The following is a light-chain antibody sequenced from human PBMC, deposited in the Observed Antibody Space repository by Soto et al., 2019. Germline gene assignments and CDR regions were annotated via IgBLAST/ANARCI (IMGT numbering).Light chain of an antibody. Sequence: DIQMTQSPSSMSASIGDRVTITCRSSQGISNYLAWYQEKPGKAPELLIYHASTLQSGVPYRFIGSASGTSSTLNINSLPPQAVATYYCQSARYFLFTFGPGTKVDIK. J-gene: IGKJ3*01. CDR2: HAS. V-gene: IGKV1-27*01. CDR1: QGISNY. CDR3: QSARYFLFT.